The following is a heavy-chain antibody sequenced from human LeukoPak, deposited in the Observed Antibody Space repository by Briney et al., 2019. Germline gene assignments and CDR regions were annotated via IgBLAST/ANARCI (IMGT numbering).Heavy chain of an antibody. CDR1: GGSVRRGNYY. V-gene: IGHV4-61*02. J-gene: IGHJ6*03. Sequence: SETLSLTCTVSGGSVRRGNYYWTWIRQPAGSGLEWIGRIYTSGTTDYNPSLRTRVTISVDASRNQFSLNLSSVTAADTAVYYCARWSGSVTARNYYYYMDVWGEGATVTVSS. D-gene: IGHD6-6*01. CDR3: ARWSGSVTARNYYYYMDV. CDR2: IYTSGTT.